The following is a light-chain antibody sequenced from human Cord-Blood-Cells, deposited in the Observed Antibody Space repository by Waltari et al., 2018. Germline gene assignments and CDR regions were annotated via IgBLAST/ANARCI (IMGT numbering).Light chain of an antibody. Sequence: EIVLTQSPATLSLSPGERATLSCRASQSVSSYLAWYQQKPGQDPRLLIYDASNRATGIPARFSGSWSGTDFTLTISSLEPEDFAVYYCQQRSNWPPLFTFGPGTKVDIK. V-gene: IGKV3-11*01. CDR2: DAS. J-gene: IGKJ3*01. CDR3: QQRSNWPPLFT. CDR1: QSVSSY.